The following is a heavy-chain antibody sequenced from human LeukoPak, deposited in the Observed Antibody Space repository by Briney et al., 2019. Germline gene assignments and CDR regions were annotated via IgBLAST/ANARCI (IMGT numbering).Heavy chain of an antibody. CDR3: ARARRQLWRSFDP. V-gene: IGHV1-8*03. D-gene: IGHD5-18*01. CDR1: GYTFTSYD. CDR2: INPNSGNT. J-gene: IGHJ5*02. Sequence: GASVKVSCKASGYTFTSYDINWVRQATGQGLEWMGWINPNSGNTGYAQKFQGRVTITRNTSISTAYMELSSLRSEDTAVYYCARARRQLWRSFDPWGQGTLVTVSS.